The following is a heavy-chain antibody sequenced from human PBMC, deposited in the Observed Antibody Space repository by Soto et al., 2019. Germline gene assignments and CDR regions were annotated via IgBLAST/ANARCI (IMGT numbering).Heavy chain of an antibody. Sequence: LRLSCAAFGFPFSEYVMTWVRQAPGRGLEWVSAMTGRGGSIHYAESVRGRFIISRDNSKNTLYLQMDRLRAGDTAVYYCAKGVMYSTKGLDVWGQGTTVTVSS. CDR1: GFPFSEYV. CDR3: AKGVMYSTKGLDV. D-gene: IGHD3-16*01. J-gene: IGHJ6*02. CDR2: MTGRGGSI. V-gene: IGHV3-23*01.